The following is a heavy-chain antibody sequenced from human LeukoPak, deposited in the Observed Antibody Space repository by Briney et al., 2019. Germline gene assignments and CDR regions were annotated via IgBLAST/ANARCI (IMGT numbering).Heavy chain of an antibody. Sequence: GESLKISCKGSGYSFTNYWIGWVRQMPGKGLEWLGIIYPGDSDTRYSPSLQGQVTISADKSISTAYLQWSSLKASDTAIYYCARHFMTTVATSGMDVWGQGTTVTVSS. CDR3: ARHFMTTVATSGMDV. J-gene: IGHJ6*02. CDR2: IYPGDSDT. V-gene: IGHV5-51*01. CDR1: GYSFTNYW. D-gene: IGHD4-11*01.